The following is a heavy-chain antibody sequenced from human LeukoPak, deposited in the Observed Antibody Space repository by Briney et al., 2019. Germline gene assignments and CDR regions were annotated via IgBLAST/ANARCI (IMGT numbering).Heavy chain of an antibody. J-gene: IGHJ4*02. Sequence: SCKASGYTFTSYGISWVRQAPGQGLEWVAVISYDGSNKYYADSVKGRFTVSRDNSKNMIYLQMNSLRGEDSAVYYCARVNNFDDFWGQGTLVTVSS. CDR3: ARVNNFDDF. V-gene: IGHV3-30*16. CDR2: ISYDGSNK. CDR1: GYTFTSYG. D-gene: IGHD1/OR15-1a*01.